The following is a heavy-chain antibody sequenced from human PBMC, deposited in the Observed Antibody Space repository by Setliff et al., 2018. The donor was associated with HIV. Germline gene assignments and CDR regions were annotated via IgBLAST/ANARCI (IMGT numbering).Heavy chain of an antibody. Sequence: PSETLSLTCAVSGGSISSSYWWSWVRHPPGKGLAWMGEIYHNGSTNYNPSLKSRVIISVDTSKNKFSLKLSSVTAADTAVYYCAGPPQNYCEISGYVYWGQGTLVTVSS. V-gene: IGHV4-4*02. CDR3: AGPPQNYCEISGYVY. CDR2: IYHNGST. D-gene: IGHD3-22*01. J-gene: IGHJ4*02. CDR1: GGSISSSYW.